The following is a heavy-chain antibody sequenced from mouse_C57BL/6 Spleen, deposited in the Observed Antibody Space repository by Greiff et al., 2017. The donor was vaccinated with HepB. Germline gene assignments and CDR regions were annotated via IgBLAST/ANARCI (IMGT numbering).Heavy chain of an antibody. V-gene: IGHV14-4*01. CDR2: IDPENGDT. CDR3: TTVEGYAMDY. CDR1: GFNIKDDY. J-gene: IGHJ4*01. Sequence: VQLQQSGAELVRPGTSVKLSCTASGFNIKDDYMHWVKQRPEQGLEWIGWIDPENGDTEYASKFQGKATITADTSSNTAYLQLSSLTSEDTAVYYCTTVEGYAMDYWGQGTSVTVSS.